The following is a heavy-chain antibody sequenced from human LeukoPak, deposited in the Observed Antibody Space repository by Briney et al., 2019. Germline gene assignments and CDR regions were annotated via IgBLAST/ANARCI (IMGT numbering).Heavy chain of an antibody. D-gene: IGHD2-15*01. Sequence: ASVKVSCKASGYSFTSYGISWVRQAPGQGLEWMGWISAYNGNTNYAQKLQGRVTMTTETSTSTAYMELSSLRSEDTAVYYCARDRCSGGSCYSDYWGQGTLVTVSS. J-gene: IGHJ4*02. CDR2: ISAYNGNT. CDR3: ARDRCSGGSCYSDY. CDR1: GYSFTSYG. V-gene: IGHV1-18*01.